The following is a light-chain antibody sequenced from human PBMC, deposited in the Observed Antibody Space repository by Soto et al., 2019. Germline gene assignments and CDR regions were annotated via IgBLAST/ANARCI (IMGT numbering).Light chain of an antibody. CDR1: SSDVGGYNY. CDR3: SSFTNTITRYA. V-gene: IGLV2-14*01. J-gene: IGLJ1*01. CDR2: EVS. Sequence: QSVLTQPASVSGSPGQSITISCIGSSSDVGGYNYVSWYQHHPGRVPKPMIFEVSDRPSGVSARFSGSKSGDTASLTISGLQAEDEADYYCSSFTNTITRYAFGTGTKLTVL.